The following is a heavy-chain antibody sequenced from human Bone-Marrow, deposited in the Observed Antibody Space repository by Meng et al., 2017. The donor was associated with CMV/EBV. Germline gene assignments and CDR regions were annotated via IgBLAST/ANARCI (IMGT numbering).Heavy chain of an antibody. CDR3: ARGAHYGMDV. CDR2: LNADGGGT. CDR1: GFSFSRYW. Sequence: GGSLRLSCAASGFSFSRYWMHWVRQVPGKGLVWVSRLNADGGGTNHAGPVKGRFTISRDNAKNTLYLQMNSLRAEDSAVYYCARGAHYGMDVWGQGTTVTVSS. V-gene: IGHV3-74*01. J-gene: IGHJ6*02.